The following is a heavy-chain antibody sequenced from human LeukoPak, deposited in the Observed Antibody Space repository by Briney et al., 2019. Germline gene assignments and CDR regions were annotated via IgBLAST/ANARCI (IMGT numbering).Heavy chain of an antibody. CDR3: AKGADYEPYYYYYYMDV. Sequence: GGSLRLSCAASGFTFSNYGMSWVRQAPGKWLEWVSDIGGSGSSTYYADSVKGRFTISRDNSKNTLYLQMNSLRAEDTAVYYCAKGADYEPYYYYYYMDVWGKGTTVTVSS. CDR1: GFTFSNYG. D-gene: IGHD4-17*01. J-gene: IGHJ6*03. CDR2: IGGSGSST. V-gene: IGHV3-23*01.